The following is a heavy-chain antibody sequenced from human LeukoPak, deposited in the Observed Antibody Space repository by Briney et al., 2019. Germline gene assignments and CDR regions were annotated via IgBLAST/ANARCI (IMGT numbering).Heavy chain of an antibody. CDR2: IYPGDSDT. CDR3: ARQTNIPNSYYYYYYMDV. Sequence: GESLKISCKGSGYSFTSYWIGWVRQMPGKGLEWMGNIYPGDSDTRYSPSFQGQVTISADKSISTAYLQWSSLKASDTAMYYCARQTNIPNSYYYYYYMDVWGKGTTVTVSS. J-gene: IGHJ6*03. CDR1: GYSFTSYW. V-gene: IGHV5-51*01. D-gene: IGHD2/OR15-2a*01.